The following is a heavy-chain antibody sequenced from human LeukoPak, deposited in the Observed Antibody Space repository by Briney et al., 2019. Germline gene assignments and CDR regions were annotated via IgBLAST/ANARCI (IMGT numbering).Heavy chain of an antibody. Sequence: SETLSLTCTVSGGSISSYYWSWIRQPPGKGLEWIGYIYYSGSTNYNPSLKSRVTISVDTSKNQFSLELSSVTAADTAVYYCARRTGAFDYWGQGTLVTVSS. CDR3: ARRTGAFDY. J-gene: IGHJ4*02. CDR1: GGSISSYY. CDR2: IYYSGST. D-gene: IGHD3/OR15-3a*01. V-gene: IGHV4-59*08.